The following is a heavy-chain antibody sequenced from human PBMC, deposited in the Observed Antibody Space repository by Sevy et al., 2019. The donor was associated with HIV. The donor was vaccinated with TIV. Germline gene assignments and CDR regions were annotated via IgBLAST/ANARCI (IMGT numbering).Heavy chain of an antibody. CDR3: AEGGESLPFGGISRIPSGRGGIEV. J-gene: IGHJ6*02. Sequence: GGSLRLSCAASGFTFINYGMYWVRQAPGKGLEWVAFVSSDESNKYYVESVKGRFTISRDNSKNTLYLQMNSLRPEDKAVYYCAEGGESLPFGGISRIPSGRGGIEVWGQGAAVTV. CDR1: GFTFINYG. D-gene: IGHD3-16*01. CDR2: VSSDESNK. V-gene: IGHV3-33*07.